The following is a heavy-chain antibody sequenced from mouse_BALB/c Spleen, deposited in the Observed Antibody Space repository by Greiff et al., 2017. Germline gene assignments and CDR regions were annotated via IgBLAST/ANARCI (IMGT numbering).Heavy chain of an antibody. Sequence: EVQGVESGGGLVKPGGSLKLSCAASGFTFSSYAMSWVRQTPEKRLEWVATISSGGSYTYYPDSVKGRFTISRDNAKNTLYLQMSSLRSEDTAMYYCARHPVATRYAMDYWGQGTSVTVSS. D-gene: IGHD1-1*01. V-gene: IGHV5-9-3*01. CDR2: ISSGGSYT. J-gene: IGHJ4*01. CDR3: ARHPVATRYAMDY. CDR1: GFTFSSYA.